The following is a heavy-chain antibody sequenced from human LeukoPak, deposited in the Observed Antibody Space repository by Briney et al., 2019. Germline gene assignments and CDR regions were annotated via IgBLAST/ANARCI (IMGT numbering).Heavy chain of an antibody. CDR3: ARLTQLARGRY. D-gene: IGHD6-6*01. CDR1: GFTFSSYG. J-gene: IGHJ4*02. CDR2: IKQDGSEK. V-gene: IGHV3-7*03. Sequence: QPGGSLRLSCAASGFTFSSYGMSWVRQAPGKGLEWVANIKQDGSEKYYVDSVKGRFTVSRDNAENSLYLQMSSLRAKDTAVYYCARLTQLARGRYWGQGTLVTVSS.